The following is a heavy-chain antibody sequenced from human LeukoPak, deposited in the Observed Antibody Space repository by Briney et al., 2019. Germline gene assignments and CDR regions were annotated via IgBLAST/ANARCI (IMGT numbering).Heavy chain of an antibody. V-gene: IGHV3-30-3*01. CDR1: GFTFSAYF. Sequence: PGRSLRLSCEASGFTFSAYFMHWVRRAPGKGLEWVAVIASDGSHTFYVESVKGRFTISRDNSKNTLYLQMNSLRAEDTAVYFCARERQDTIVHSGAFDIWGQGTMVNVSS. D-gene: IGHD3-10*01. CDR3: ARERQDTIVHSGAFDI. J-gene: IGHJ3*02. CDR2: IASDGSHT.